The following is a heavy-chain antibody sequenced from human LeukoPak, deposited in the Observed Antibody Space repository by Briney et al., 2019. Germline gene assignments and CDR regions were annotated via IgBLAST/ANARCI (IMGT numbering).Heavy chain of an antibody. CDR3: AASGYGGYYYYYYMDV. CDR1: GGTFSSYA. D-gene: IGHD5-18*01. CDR2: IIPIFGTA. Sequence: SVKVSCKASGGTFSSYAMSWVRQAPGQGLEWMGGIIPIFGTATYAQKFQGRVTITTDESTSTAYLELSSLRSEDTAVYYCAASGYGGYYYYYYMDVWGKGTTVAVSS. J-gene: IGHJ6*03. V-gene: IGHV1-69*05.